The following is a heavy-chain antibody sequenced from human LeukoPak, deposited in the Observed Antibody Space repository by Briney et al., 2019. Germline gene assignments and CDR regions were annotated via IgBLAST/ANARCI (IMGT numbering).Heavy chain of an antibody. J-gene: IGHJ4*02. D-gene: IGHD5-18*01. CDR2: INEHGIP. Sequence: GGSLRLSCAASGFTFRNYWMYWVRQAPGKGLVWIANINEHGIPMYEDSVKGRFTISRDNARDTLYLQMNSLRAEDTAVYYCAKEWDTAMFIDYWGQGTLVTVSS. CDR1: GFTFRNYW. CDR3: AKEWDTAMFIDY. V-gene: IGHV3-74*03.